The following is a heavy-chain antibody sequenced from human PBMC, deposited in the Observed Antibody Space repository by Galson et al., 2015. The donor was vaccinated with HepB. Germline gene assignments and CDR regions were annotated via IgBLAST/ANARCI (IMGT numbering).Heavy chain of an antibody. J-gene: IGHJ4*02. V-gene: IGHV3-73*01. D-gene: IGHD6-13*01. Sequence: SLRLSCAASGFTFSGSAMHWVRQASGKGLEWVGRIGSKAHNYATAYVASVKGRFTISRDDSKSTAYPQMNSLKTEDTAVYHCARLGDLSGYSSKWGQGTLVTVSS. CDR2: IGSKAHNYAT. CDR1: GFTFSGSA. CDR3: ARLGDLSGYSSK.